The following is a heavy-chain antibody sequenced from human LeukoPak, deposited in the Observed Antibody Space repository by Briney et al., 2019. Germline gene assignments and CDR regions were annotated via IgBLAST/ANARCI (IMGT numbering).Heavy chain of an antibody. CDR1: GFTFNTYP. J-gene: IGHJ4*02. V-gene: IGHV3-30*01. D-gene: IGHD6-13*01. CDR2: IANDGRDK. CDR3: ARDLQIAAAIYYFDY. Sequence: GGSLRLSCVASGFTFNTYPMHWVRQAPGKGLEWVAVIANDGRDKHYADSAKGRFTISRDNSKNTLYLQMNSLRSEDTAVYYCARDLQIAAAIYYFDYWGQGTLVTVSS.